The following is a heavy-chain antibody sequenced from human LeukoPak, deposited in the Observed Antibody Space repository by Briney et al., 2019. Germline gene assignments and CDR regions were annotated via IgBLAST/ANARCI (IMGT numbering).Heavy chain of an antibody. Sequence: SSETLSLTCAVSGGSISSGGYSWSWIRQPPGKGLEWIGYIYHSGSTYYNPSLKSRVTISVDRSKNQSSLKLSSVTAADTAVYYCARGGGYSYGYAFDYWGQGTLVTVSS. CDR1: GGSISSGGYS. CDR3: ARGGGYSYGYAFDY. J-gene: IGHJ4*02. V-gene: IGHV4-30-2*01. CDR2: IYHSGST. D-gene: IGHD5-18*01.